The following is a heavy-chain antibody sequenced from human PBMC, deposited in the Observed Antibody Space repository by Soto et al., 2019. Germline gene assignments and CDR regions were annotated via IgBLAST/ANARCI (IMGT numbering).Heavy chain of an antibody. CDR2: ISAYNGNT. V-gene: IGHV1-18*01. Sequence: ASVKVSCKASGYTFTSYGISWVRQAPGQGLEWMGWISAYNGNTNYAQKLQGRVTMTTDTSTSTAYMELRSLRSDDTAVYYCARFYRGVAATSSSSYYYYYMDVWGKGTTVTVSS. CDR1: GYTFTSYG. D-gene: IGHD2-15*01. CDR3: ARFYRGVAATSSSSYYYYYMDV. J-gene: IGHJ6*03.